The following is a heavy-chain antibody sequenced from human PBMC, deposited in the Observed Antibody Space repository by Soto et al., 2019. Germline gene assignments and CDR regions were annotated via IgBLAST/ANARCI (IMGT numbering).Heavy chain of an antibody. V-gene: IGHV3-49*03. CDR1: GFTFGDYA. D-gene: IGHD6-13*01. CDR3: TRDQQYSSSWYGPWDSYYFDY. CDR2: IRSKAYGGTT. J-gene: IGHJ4*02. Sequence: PGGSLRLSCTASGFTFGDYAMSWFRQAPGKGLEWVGFIRSKAYGGTTEYAASVKGRFTISRDDSKSIAYLQMNSLKTEDTAVYYCTRDQQYSSSWYGPWDSYYFDYWGQGTLVTVSS.